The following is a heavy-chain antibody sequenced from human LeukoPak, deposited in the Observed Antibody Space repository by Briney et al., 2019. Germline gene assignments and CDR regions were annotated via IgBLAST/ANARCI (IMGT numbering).Heavy chain of an antibody. J-gene: IGHJ5*02. Sequence: ASVTVSCKVSGYTLTELSMHWVRQAPGKGREWMGGFDPEDGETIYAQKFQGRVTMTEDTSTDTAYMELSSLRPEDTAVYYCATGNCSGGSCYSVDWFDPWGQGTLVTVSS. D-gene: IGHD2-15*01. CDR1: GYTLTELS. CDR2: FDPEDGET. CDR3: ATGNCSGGSCYSVDWFDP. V-gene: IGHV1-24*01.